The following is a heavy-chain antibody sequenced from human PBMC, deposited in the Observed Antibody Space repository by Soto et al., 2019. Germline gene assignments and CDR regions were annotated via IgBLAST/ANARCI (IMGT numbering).Heavy chain of an antibody. CDR1: GFTVSSNY. Sequence: GGSLRLSCAASGFTVSSNYMSWVRQAPGKGLEWVSVIYSGGSTYYADSVKGRFTISRDNSKNTLYLQMNSLRAEDTAVYYCARGRGYSYGTGFDYWGQGTLVTVSS. CDR2: IYSGGST. V-gene: IGHV3-53*01. CDR3: ARGRGYSYGTGFDY. D-gene: IGHD5-18*01. J-gene: IGHJ4*02.